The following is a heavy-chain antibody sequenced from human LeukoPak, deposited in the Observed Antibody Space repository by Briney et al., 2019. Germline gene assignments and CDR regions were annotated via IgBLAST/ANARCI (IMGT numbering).Heavy chain of an antibody. CDR1: GFTVSSNY. D-gene: IGHD3-16*01. J-gene: IGHJ5*02. V-gene: IGHV3-66*02. Sequence: GGSLRLSCAASGFTVSSNYMSWIRQAPGKGLEWVSVIYSGGSTYYADSVKGRFTISRDNSKNTLYLQMNSLRAEDTAVYHCARGWGSGYPNWFDHWGQGTLVTASS. CDR3: ARGWGSGYPNWFDH. CDR2: IYSGGST.